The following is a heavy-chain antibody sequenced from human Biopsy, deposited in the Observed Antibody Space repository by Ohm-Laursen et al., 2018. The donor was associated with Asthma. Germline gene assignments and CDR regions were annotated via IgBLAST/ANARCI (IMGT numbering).Heavy chain of an antibody. CDR3: ARQSGQDYGDSSGFDI. J-gene: IGHJ3*02. CDR1: GFVFSQCG. Sequence: SLRLSCTASGFVFSQCGMHWVRQGPGKGLEWVALVSSDGHNKYYEDSVKGRFTISRDNPRNRLYLQINRLTVEDSAVYFCARQSGQDYGDSSGFDIWGQGTKVAVSS. V-gene: IGHV3-30*03. D-gene: IGHD3-22*01. CDR2: VSSDGHNK.